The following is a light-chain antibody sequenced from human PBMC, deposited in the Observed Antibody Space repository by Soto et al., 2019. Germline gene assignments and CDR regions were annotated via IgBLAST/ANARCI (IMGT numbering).Light chain of an antibody. CDR2: GAS. V-gene: IGKV3-20*01. CDR1: QSLSSIY. CDR3: HQYGSSPPT. J-gene: IGKJ1*01. Sequence: EIVLTQSPGTLSLSPGDRATLSCRASQSLSSIYFAWYQQKPGQAPRLLMSGASNRATGIPDGFTGSGSGTDFTLTISRLEPEDFAVYYCHQYGSSPPTFGQGTKVDIK.